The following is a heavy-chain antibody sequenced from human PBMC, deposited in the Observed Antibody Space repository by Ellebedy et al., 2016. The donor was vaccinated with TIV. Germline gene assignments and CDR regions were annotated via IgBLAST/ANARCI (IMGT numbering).Heavy chain of an antibody. CDR1: GFSSSDYY. Sequence: GGSLRLXCAASGFSSSDYYMSWIRQAPGKGLEWVSYISDSGSMIHHADSVKGRFTISRDNSKNSLYLQMNNLRAEDTAVYYCARISSGRSFYGMDVWGQGTTVTVSS. CDR2: ISDSGSMI. CDR3: ARISSGRSFYGMDV. D-gene: IGHD6-19*01. V-gene: IGHV3-11*01. J-gene: IGHJ6*02.